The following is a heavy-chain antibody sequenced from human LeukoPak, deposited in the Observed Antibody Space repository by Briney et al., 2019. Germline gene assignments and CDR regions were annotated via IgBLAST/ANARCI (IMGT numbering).Heavy chain of an antibody. Sequence: PGGSMRLSCAASGFTFGSYAMSWVRQAPGKGLEWVSAISGSGGSTYYADSVRGRFTISRDNSKNTLYLQMNSLRAEDTAVYYCAKEDFMASFFDYWGQGTLVTVSS. V-gene: IGHV3-23*01. D-gene: IGHD3/OR15-3a*01. CDR3: AKEDFMASFFDY. CDR1: GFTFGSYA. J-gene: IGHJ4*02. CDR2: ISGSGGST.